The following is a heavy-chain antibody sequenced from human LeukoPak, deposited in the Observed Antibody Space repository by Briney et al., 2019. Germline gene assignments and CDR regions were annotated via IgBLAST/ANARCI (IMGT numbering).Heavy chain of an antibody. CDR1: GGSISSSSYY. CDR2: IYYSGST. V-gene: IGHV4-39*01. D-gene: IGHD3-22*01. J-gene: IGHJ4*02. Sequence: TSETLSLTCTVSGGSISSSSYYWGWSRQPPGKGLEWIGSIYYSGSTYYNPSLKSRVTISVDTSKNQFSLKLSSVTAADTAAYYCARYMSSGYYYPFNYWGQGTLVTVSS. CDR3: ARYMSSGYYYPFNY.